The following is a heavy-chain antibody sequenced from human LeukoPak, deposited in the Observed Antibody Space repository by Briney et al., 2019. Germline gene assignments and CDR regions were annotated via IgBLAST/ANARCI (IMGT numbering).Heavy chain of an antibody. Sequence: PGASLRLSCAASGFTFTTYAMTWVRQAPGEGLEWGSSIGAGGVATFYSDSVKGQFTISRDNSMNTLYLQMNSLRADDTAVYYCGRPTKFWLIRGDGVDVWGQGTTVTVAS. CDR1: GFTFTTYA. J-gene: IGHJ6*02. V-gene: IGHV3-23*01. CDR2: IGAGGVAT. D-gene: IGHD3-10*01. CDR3: GRPTKFWLIRGDGVDV.